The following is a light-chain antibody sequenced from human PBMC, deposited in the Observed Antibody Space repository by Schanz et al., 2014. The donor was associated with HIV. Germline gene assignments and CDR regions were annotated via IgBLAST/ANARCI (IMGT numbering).Light chain of an antibody. Sequence: QSALTQPPSASGSPGQSVTISCTGTSSDVGGYNYVSWYQLRPGKAPQLMIYEVTKRPSGVPDRFSGSKSGNTASLTISGLQAEDEADYYCSSYTSSGTAVVFGGGTKVTVL. V-gene: IGLV2-8*01. CDR2: EVT. CDR3: SSYTSSGTAVV. CDR1: SSDVGGYNY. J-gene: IGLJ2*01.